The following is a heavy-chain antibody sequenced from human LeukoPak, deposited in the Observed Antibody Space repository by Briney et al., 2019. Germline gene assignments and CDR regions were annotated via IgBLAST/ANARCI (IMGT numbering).Heavy chain of an antibody. CDR1: GFTFSSFW. Sequence: GGSLRLSCGPSGFTFSSFWMHWVRQAPGKGLVWVSRINSDGSSTNYEDSAKGRFTISRDNAKNMLYLQINILRAEDTAVYYCAPRRSVVVAGAQYGMEVWGEGTTVTVSS. CDR2: INSDGSST. J-gene: IGHJ6*01. CDR3: APRRSVVVAGAQYGMEV. V-gene: IGHV3-74*01. D-gene: IGHD2-2*01.